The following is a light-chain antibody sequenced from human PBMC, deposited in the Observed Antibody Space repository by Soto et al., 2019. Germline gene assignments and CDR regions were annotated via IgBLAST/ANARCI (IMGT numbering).Light chain of an antibody. CDR1: QDIRND. Sequence: AIQMTQSPSSLSASVGDRVTITCRASQDIRNDLGWYQQKPGKAPNLLIYATSSLQSGVPSRFSGSGSGTDFTLTISSLQPEDFGTYYCLQDYNCPWTFGQGTKVEIK. J-gene: IGKJ1*01. V-gene: IGKV1-6*01. CDR2: ATS. CDR3: LQDYNCPWT.